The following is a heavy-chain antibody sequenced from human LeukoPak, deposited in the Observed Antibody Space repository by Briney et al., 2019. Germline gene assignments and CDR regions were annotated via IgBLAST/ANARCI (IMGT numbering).Heavy chain of an antibody. CDR1: GGSFSGYY. V-gene: IGHV4-34*01. J-gene: IGHJ4*02. CDR2: INHSGST. D-gene: IGHD5-12*01. CDR3: ARTGLWLRLNDY. Sequence: PSETLSLNCAVYGGSFSGYYWSWIRQPPGKGREWIGEINHSGSTNYNPSLKSRVTISVDTSKNQFSLKLSSVTAADTAVYYCARTGLWLRLNDYWGQGTLVTVSS.